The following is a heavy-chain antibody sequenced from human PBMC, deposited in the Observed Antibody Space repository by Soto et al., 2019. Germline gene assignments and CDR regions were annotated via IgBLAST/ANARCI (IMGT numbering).Heavy chain of an antibody. D-gene: IGHD6-13*01. CDR3: ARGLKGSSWHYYYYYGMDV. Sequence: QVQLVQSGAEVKKPGSSVKVSCKASGGTFSSYAISWVRQAPGQGLEWMGGIIPIFGTANYAQKFQGRVTITADESTSTAYMELSSLRSEDTAVYYCARGLKGSSWHYYYYYGMDVWGQGTTVTVSS. V-gene: IGHV1-69*01. CDR2: IIPIFGTA. CDR1: GGTFSSYA. J-gene: IGHJ6*02.